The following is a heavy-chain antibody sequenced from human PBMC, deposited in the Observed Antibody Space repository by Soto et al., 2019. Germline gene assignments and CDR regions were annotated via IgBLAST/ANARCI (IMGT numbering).Heavy chain of an antibody. CDR3: ARCPGECGGDRDAFDI. CDR1: GYTFTSYG. J-gene: IGHJ3*02. D-gene: IGHD2-21*02. Sequence: ASVKVSCTASGYTFTSYGISWVRQAPGQGLEWMGWISAYNGNTNYAQKLQGRVTMTTDTSTSTAYMELRSLRSDDTAVYYCARCPGECGGDRDAFDIWGQGTMVTVSS. CDR2: ISAYNGNT. V-gene: IGHV1-18*01.